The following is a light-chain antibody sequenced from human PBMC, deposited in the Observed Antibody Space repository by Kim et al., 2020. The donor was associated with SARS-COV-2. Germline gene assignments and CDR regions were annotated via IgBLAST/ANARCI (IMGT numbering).Light chain of an antibody. CDR1: ALPKQY. CDR2: KDS. Sequence: SYELTQPPSVSVSPGQTDRITCSGDALPKQYAYWYQQKPGQAPVLVIYKDSERPSGIPERFSGSSSGTTVTLTISGVQAEDEADYYCQSADSSGTYHVVFGGGTKVTVL. V-gene: IGLV3-25*03. J-gene: IGLJ2*01. CDR3: QSADSSGTYHVV.